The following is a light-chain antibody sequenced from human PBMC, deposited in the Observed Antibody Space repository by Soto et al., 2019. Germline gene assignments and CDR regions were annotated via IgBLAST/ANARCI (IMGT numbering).Light chain of an antibody. J-gene: IGLJ2*01. Sequence: ELTQTPSASGTPGQRVTISCSGSSSNIGSNTVNWYQQLPGTAPKLLIYSNNQRPSGVPDRFPGSKSGTSASLAISGLQSEDEADYYCAAWDDSLNGPVFGGGTKVTVL. CDR2: SNN. V-gene: IGLV1-44*01. CDR1: SSNIGSNT. CDR3: AAWDDSLNGPV.